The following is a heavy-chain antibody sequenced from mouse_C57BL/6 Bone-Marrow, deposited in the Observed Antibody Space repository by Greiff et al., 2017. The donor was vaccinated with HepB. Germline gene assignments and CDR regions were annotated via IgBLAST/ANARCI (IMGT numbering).Heavy chain of an antibody. J-gene: IGHJ2*01. D-gene: IGHD2-4*01. CDR2: INPNNGGT. CDR3: ARDDYDVYYFDY. Sequence: EVQGVESGPELVKPGASVKMSCKASGYTFTDYNMHWVKQSHGKSLEWIGYINPNNGGTSYNQKFKGKATLTVNKSSSTAYMELRSLTSEDSAVYYCARDDYDVYYFDYWGQGTTLTVSS. CDR1: GYTFTDYN. V-gene: IGHV1-22*01.